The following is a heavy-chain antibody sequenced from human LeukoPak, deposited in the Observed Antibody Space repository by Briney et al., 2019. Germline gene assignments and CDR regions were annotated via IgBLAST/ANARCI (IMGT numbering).Heavy chain of an antibody. J-gene: IGHJ5*02. CDR2: INHSGST. V-gene: IGHV4-34*01. CDR3: ARGTGGGYQNWFDP. Sequence: SETLPLTCDVCGGSFSGYYWSWIRQPPATGPPWFGEINHSGSTNYNPSLKSRVTISVDTSKNQFSLKLSSVTAADTAVYYCARGTGGGYQNWFDPWGQGTLVTVSS. D-gene: IGHD2-2*01. CDR1: GGSFSGYY.